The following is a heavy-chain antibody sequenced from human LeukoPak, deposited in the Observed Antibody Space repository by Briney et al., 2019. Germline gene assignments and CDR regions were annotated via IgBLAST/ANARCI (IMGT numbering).Heavy chain of an antibody. CDR1: GGTFSSYA. CDR2: IIPIFGTA. Sequence: SVKVSCKASGGTFSSYAIGWVRQAPGQGLEWMGGIIPIFGTANYAQKIQGRVTITTDESTSTAYMELSSLRSEDTAVYYCARSSGNAFDIWGQGTMVTVSS. J-gene: IGHJ3*02. CDR3: ARSSGNAFDI. V-gene: IGHV1-69*05.